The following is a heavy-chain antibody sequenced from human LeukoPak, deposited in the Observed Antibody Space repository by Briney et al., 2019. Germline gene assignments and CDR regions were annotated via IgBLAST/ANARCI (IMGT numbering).Heavy chain of an antibody. V-gene: IGHV3-23*01. CDR2: ISGSGGST. CDR1: GFTFSGHG. J-gene: IGHJ4*02. D-gene: IGHD6-13*01. CDR3: ANMKSSSWSFDY. Sequence: GGSLRLSCAASGFTFSGHGFHWVRQAPGKGLEWVSAISGSGGSTYYADSVKGRFTISRDNSKNTLYLQMNSLRAEDTAVYYCANMKSSSWSFDYWGQGTLVTVSS.